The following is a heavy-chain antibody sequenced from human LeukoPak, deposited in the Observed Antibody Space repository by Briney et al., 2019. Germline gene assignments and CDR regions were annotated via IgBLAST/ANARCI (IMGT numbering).Heavy chain of an antibody. Sequence: ASVKVSFKASGYTFTSHYVHWVRQAPGQGLEWMGLINPSGSSTLYTQKFQGRVTITRDISTTTDYTELSSLRSEDTAVYYCARDNSVGDIAWWFDPWGQGTLVTVSS. CDR3: ARDNSVGDIAWWFDP. D-gene: IGHD3-16*02. CDR2: INPSGSST. CDR1: GYTFTSHY. J-gene: IGHJ5*02. V-gene: IGHV1-46*01.